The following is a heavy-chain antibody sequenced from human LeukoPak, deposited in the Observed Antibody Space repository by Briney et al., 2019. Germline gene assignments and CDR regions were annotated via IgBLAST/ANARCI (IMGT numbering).Heavy chain of an antibody. D-gene: IGHD1-26*01. J-gene: IGHJ4*02. Sequence: GGSLRLSCAASGFTFSTYTMNWVRQAPGKGLEWVSSISSIGSTIYYADSVKGRFTISRDNAKNSLYLQMNSLRVEDTAVYYCARDLGATIFDFDYWGQGTLVTVSS. CDR2: ISSIGSTI. CDR1: GFTFSTYT. V-gene: IGHV3-48*01. CDR3: ARDLGATIFDFDY.